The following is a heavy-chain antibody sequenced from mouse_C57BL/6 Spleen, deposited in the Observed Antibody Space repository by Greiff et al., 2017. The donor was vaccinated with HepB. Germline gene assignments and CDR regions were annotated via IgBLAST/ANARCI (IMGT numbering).Heavy chain of an antibody. J-gene: IGHJ3*01. D-gene: IGHD1-1*01. CDR2: IYPGDGDT. Sequence: VQLQQSGPELVKPGASVKISCKASGYAFSSSWMNWVKQRPGKGLEWIGRIYPGDGDTNYNGKFKGKATLTADKSSSTAYMQLSSLTSEDSAVYFCASDYYGSSDVGAWFAYWGQGTLVTVSA. CDR1: GYAFSSSW. CDR3: ASDYYGSSDVGAWFAY. V-gene: IGHV1-82*01.